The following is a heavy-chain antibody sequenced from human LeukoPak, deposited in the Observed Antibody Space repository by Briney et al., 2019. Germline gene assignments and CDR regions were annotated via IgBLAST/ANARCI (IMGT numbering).Heavy chain of an antibody. CDR2: TNEGGSEK. J-gene: IGHJ4*02. D-gene: IGHD3-16*01. CDR3: AIWSTNLNY. CDR1: GFTFSSNY. Sequence: PGGSLRLSCAASGFTFSSNYMSWLRQAPGKGLEWVAHTNEGGSEKYYVDSVKGRFTIFRDDVKSSLYLQMNSLRADDTALYYCAIWSTNLNYWGQGTLVTVSS. V-gene: IGHV3-7*01.